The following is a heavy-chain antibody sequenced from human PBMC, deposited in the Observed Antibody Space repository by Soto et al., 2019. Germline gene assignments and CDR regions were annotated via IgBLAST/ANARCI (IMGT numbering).Heavy chain of an antibody. Sequence: QVQLQQWGAGLLKPSETLSLTCAVYGGSFSDYYWSWIRQPPGKGLEWIGEINHIGSTNYNPSLKSRVTISVDTSMNQFSLNLSSVTAADTALYYCASVFTSGWIHFWGQGALVTVSS. CDR2: INHIGST. CDR1: GGSFSDYY. J-gene: IGHJ1*01. V-gene: IGHV4-34*01. D-gene: IGHD6-19*01. CDR3: ASVFTSGWIHF.